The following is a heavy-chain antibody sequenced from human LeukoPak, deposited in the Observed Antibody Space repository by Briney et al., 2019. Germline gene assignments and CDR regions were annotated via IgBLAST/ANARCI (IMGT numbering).Heavy chain of an antibody. Sequence: SETLSLTCTVSGGSIINYYWSWIRQPAGTGLEWVGRIYITGSTNYNPSLQSRLSMSVDTSKNQFSLRLSSVTAADTAVYYCARLKYYDSTGYSPGYYMDVWSKGITVTVSS. CDR3: ARLKYYDSTGYSPGYYMDV. CDR1: GGSIINYY. CDR2: IYITGST. V-gene: IGHV4-4*07. J-gene: IGHJ6*03. D-gene: IGHD3-22*01.